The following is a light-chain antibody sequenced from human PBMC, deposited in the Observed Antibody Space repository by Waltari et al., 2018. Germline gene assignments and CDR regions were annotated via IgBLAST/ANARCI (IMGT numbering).Light chain of an antibody. Sequence: QSVLTPPPSLSAAPGHTVTISCSGGSSNIGKNYVSWYQQLPGTAPKLLIYDNNKRPSGIPDRFSGSKSGTSATLGITGLQTGDEADYYCGTWDSSLSAELFGGGTKLTVL. V-gene: IGLV1-51*01. J-gene: IGLJ2*01. CDR1: SSNIGKNY. CDR2: DNN. CDR3: GTWDSSLSAEL.